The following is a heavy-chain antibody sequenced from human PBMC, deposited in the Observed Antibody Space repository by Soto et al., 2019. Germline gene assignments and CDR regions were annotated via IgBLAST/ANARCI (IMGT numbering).Heavy chain of an antibody. CDR3: ARGLGYMDV. CDR1: GGSFSGYY. D-gene: IGHD7-27*01. V-gene: IGHV4-34*01. Sequence: SETLSLTCAVYGGSFSGYYWSWIRQPPGKGLEWIGEINHSGSTNYNPSLKSRVTISVDTSKNQFSLKLSSVTAADTAVYYCARGLGYMDVWGKGTTVTVSS. J-gene: IGHJ6*03. CDR2: INHSGST.